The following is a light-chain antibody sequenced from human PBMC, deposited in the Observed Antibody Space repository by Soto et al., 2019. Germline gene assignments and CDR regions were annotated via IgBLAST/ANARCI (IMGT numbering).Light chain of an antibody. V-gene: IGLV1-40*01. CDR2: ANS. CDR1: SSTIGAGYD. CDR3: QSYDSSLSGFYV. Sequence: QSVLTQPASVSGAPGQTVIISCTGNSSTIGAGYDVHWYQHLPGTAPKLLISANSNRPSGVPDRFSGSKSGTSASLAITGLQAEDEADYYCQSYDSSLSGFYVFGTGTKVTVL. J-gene: IGLJ1*01.